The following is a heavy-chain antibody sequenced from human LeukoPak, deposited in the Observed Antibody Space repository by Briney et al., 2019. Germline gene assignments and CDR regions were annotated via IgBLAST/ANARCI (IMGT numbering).Heavy chain of an antibody. V-gene: IGHV6-1*01. D-gene: IGHD2-2*01. J-gene: IGHJ6*03. CDR2: TYYRSKWYN. CDR3: ARDRGVPAASDYYYYYYMDV. Sequence: SQTLSLTCAISGDSVSSNSAAWNWIRQSPSRGLEWLGRTYYRSKWYNDYAVSVKSRITINPDTSKNQFSLQLNSVTPEDTAVYYCARDRGVPAASDYYYYYYMDVWGKGTTVTVSS. CDR1: GDSVSSNSAA.